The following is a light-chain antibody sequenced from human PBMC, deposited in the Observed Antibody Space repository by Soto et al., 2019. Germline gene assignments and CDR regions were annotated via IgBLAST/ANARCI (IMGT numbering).Light chain of an antibody. CDR2: WAS. J-gene: IGKJ1*01. Sequence: DIVMTQSPDSLAVSLGERATINCKSSQSHLHLAWYQQKPGQPPKLLIYWASTRESGVPDRFSGSGSGTDFTLTISSLQAEDVAVYYCQQYYTTPVTFGQGTKVEIK. CDR3: QQYYTTPVT. V-gene: IGKV4-1*01. CDR1: QSHLH.